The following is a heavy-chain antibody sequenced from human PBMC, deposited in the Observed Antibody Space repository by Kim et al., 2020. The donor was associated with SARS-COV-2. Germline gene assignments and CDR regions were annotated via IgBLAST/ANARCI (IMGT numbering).Heavy chain of an antibody. D-gene: IGHD2-2*01. J-gene: IGHJ2*01. CDR1: GFTFSSYG. CDR3: ARDSCPYCSSTSWSVRYFDL. Sequence: GGSLRLSCAASGFTFSSYGMHWVRQAPGKGLEWVAVIWYDGSNKYYADSVKGRFTISRDNSKNTLYLQMNSLRAEDTAVYYCARDSCPYCSSTSWSVRYFDLWGRGTLVTVSS. CDR2: IWYDGSNK. V-gene: IGHV3-33*01.